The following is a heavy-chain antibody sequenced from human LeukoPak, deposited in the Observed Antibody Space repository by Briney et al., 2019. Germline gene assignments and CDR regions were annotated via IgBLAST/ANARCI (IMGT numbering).Heavy chain of an antibody. CDR2: VSNDGGTK. Sequence: GTSLRLSCAASGFTFSNYGMHWVRQAPGKRLEWVIVVSNDGGTKYYSDSVKGRFTISRDNSENTLYLQMNSLRTEDTAVYYCAREGLGPSFSAWFDPWGQGTLVTVSS. J-gene: IGHJ5*02. D-gene: IGHD3/OR15-3a*01. CDR3: AREGLGPSFSAWFDP. V-gene: IGHV3-30*03. CDR1: GFTFSNYG.